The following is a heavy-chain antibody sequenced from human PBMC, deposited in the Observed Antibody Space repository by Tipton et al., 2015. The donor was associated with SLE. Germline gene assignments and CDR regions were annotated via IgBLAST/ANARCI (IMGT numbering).Heavy chain of an antibody. CDR3: GKDMSPLMSSILH. Sequence: SLSLSCEASGFSFDDYGNNWVRQVLGKALEWVSGISWKSDRIEYADSVTGRFTISRDNAKNSLYLQMNSLRAEDTALYYCGKDMSPLMSSILHWGQGAMVTVS. V-gene: IGHV3-9*01. CDR2: ISWKSDRI. CDR1: GFSFDDYG. D-gene: IGHD5-24*01. J-gene: IGHJ3*01.